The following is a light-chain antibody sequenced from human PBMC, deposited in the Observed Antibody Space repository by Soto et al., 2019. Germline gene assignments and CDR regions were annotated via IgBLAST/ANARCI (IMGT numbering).Light chain of an antibody. CDR2: GAS. Sequence: EVILTQSPGTLSLSPGERATLSCRASQSVSSSSLAWYQQKPGQAPRLLIYGASSRATGIPDRFSGSGSGTDFTLTISRLEPEDFAVYYCQQYGSSPVTFGQGTKLEIK. CDR3: QQYGSSPVT. CDR1: QSVSSSS. J-gene: IGKJ2*01. V-gene: IGKV3-20*01.